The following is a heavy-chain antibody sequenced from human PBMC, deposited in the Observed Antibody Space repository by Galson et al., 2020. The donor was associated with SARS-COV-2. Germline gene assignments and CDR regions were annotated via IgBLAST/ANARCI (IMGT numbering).Heavy chain of an antibody. J-gene: IGHJ4*02. CDR1: GFTFSSYA. D-gene: IGHD2-2*01. CDR3: ARDRDIVVVPAAILFDY. CDR2: ISYDGSNK. Sequence: GGSLSLSCAASGFTFSSYAMHWVRQAPGKGLEWVAVISYDGSNKYYADSVKGRFTISRDNSKNTLYLQMNSLRAEDTAVYYCARDRDIVVVPAAILFDYWGQGTLVTVAS. V-gene: IGHV3-30*04.